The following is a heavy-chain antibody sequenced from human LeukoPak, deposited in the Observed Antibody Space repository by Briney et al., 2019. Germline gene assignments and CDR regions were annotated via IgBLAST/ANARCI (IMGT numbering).Heavy chain of an antibody. Sequence: GGSLRLSSAASGFTFSSYSMNWVRQAPGKGLEWVSSISSSSSYIYYADSVKGRFTISRDNAKNPLYLQMNSLRAEDTAVYYCARALSSIAARGAMDVWGKGTTVTVSS. D-gene: IGHD6-6*01. J-gene: IGHJ6*03. V-gene: IGHV3-21*01. CDR1: GFTFSSYS. CDR2: ISSSSSYI. CDR3: ARALSSIAARGAMDV.